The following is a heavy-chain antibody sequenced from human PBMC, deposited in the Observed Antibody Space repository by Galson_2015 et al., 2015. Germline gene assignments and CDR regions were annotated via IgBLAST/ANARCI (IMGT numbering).Heavy chain of an antibody. CDR2: ISYDGSKK. V-gene: IGHV3-30*18. Sequence: SLRLSCAASGFTFSNYGMHWVRQAPGKGLEWVAVISYDGSKKNYADSVKGRFTISRDNSKNTLYLQMNSLRAEDTAVYYCAKVRSIKEVAGPDFDYWGQGTLVTVSS. CDR1: GFTFSNYG. J-gene: IGHJ4*02. D-gene: IGHD3-22*01. CDR3: AKVRSIKEVAGPDFDY.